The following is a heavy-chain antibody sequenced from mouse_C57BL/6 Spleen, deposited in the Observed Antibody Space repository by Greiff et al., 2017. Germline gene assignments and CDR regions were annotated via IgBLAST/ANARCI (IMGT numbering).Heavy chain of an antibody. CDR3: AREDDGYYLAWFAY. CDR2: INPGSGGT. V-gene: IGHV1-54*01. D-gene: IGHD2-3*01. Sequence: VQLHQSGAELVRPGTSVKVSCKASGYAFTNYLIEWVKQRPGPGLEWIGVINPGSGGTNYNEKFKGKATLTADKSSSTAYMQLSSLTSEDSAVYFCAREDDGYYLAWFAYWGQGTLVTVSA. CDR1: GYAFTNYL. J-gene: IGHJ3*01.